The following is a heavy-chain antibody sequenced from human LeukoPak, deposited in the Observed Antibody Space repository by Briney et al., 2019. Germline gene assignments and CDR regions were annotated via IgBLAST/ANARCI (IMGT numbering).Heavy chain of an antibody. J-gene: IGHJ4*02. CDR1: GGSISSYY. CDR3: ARLSSGWYLDY. CDR2: IYYSGGT. V-gene: IGHV4-59*01. D-gene: IGHD6-19*01. Sequence: SETLSLTCTVSGGSISSYYWSWIRQPPGKGLEWIGYIYYSGGTNYNPSLKSRVTISVDTSKNQFSLKLSSVTAADTAVYYCARLSSGWYLDYWGQGTLVTVSS.